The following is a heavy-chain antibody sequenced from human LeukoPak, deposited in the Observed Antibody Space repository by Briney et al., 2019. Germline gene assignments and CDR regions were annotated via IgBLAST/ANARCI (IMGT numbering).Heavy chain of an antibody. CDR3: AREEADNGDYWYFDL. D-gene: IGHD3-10*01. J-gene: IGHJ2*01. Sequence: GGSLRLSCAASGFTFSSYWMHWVRQAPGKGLVWVSRINSDGSSTSYADSVKGRFTISRDNAKNTLYLQMNSLRAEDTAVYYCAREEADNGDYWYFDLWGRGTLVTVSS. CDR1: GFTFSSYW. CDR2: INSDGSST. V-gene: IGHV3-74*01.